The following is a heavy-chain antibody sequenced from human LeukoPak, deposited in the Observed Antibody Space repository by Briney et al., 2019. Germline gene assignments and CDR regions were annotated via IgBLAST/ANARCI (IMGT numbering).Heavy chain of an antibody. D-gene: IGHD2-15*01. Sequence: GRSLRLSCAASGFTFSSYAMHWVRQAPGKGLEWVAVISYDGSNKYYADSVKGRFTISRDNSKNTLYLQMNSLRAEDTAVYYCARGAYCSGGSCYPDLDYWGQGTLVTVSS. CDR1: GFTFSSYA. CDR2: ISYDGSNK. J-gene: IGHJ4*02. CDR3: ARGAYCSGGSCYPDLDY. V-gene: IGHV3-30*04.